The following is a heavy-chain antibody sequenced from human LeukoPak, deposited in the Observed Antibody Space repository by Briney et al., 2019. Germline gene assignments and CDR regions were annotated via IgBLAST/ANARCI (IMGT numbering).Heavy chain of an antibody. D-gene: IGHD2-8*01. J-gene: IGHJ4*02. Sequence: SETLSLTCTVSGGSISSYYWSWIRQPPGKGLEWIGEINHSGGTNYNPSLKSRVTISVDTSNNQFSLRLSSVTAADTAVYYCARGIVVMVYATFDYWGQGSLVTVSS. V-gene: IGHV4-34*01. CDR1: GGSISSYY. CDR3: ARGIVVMVYATFDY. CDR2: INHSGGT.